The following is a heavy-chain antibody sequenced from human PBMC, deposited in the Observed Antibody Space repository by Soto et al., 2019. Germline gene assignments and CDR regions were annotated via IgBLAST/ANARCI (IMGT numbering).Heavy chain of an antibody. Sequence: EVLLVESGGGFVQPGGSLRLSCAASGFTVSNNYMTWVRQAPGKGLEWVSVIQGGGSISYADSVRDRFTISRDSSKNTVFLQMSSLRPEDTAVYFCTRGEGARSHALGDWGQGTLVTVSS. J-gene: IGHJ4*02. V-gene: IGHV3-66*01. D-gene: IGHD3-16*01. CDR1: GFTVSNNY. CDR2: IQGGGSI. CDR3: TRGEGARSHALGD.